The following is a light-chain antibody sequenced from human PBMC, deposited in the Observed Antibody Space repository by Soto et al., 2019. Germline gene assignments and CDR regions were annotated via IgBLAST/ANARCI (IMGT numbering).Light chain of an antibody. J-gene: IGLJ1*01. CDR3: NSYTGSSTPYV. CDR2: DVS. Sequence: QSVLTKPASGNGAPGEWITISCTGTSSDVGSYNYVSWYQQHPGKAPKLMIYDVSNRPSGVSNRFSGSKSGNTASLTISGLQAEDEADYYCNSYTGSSTPYVFGTGTKVTVL. V-gene: IGLV2-14*03. CDR1: SSDVGSYNY.